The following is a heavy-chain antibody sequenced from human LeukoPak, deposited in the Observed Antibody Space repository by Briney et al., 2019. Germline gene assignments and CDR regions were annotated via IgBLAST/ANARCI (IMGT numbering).Heavy chain of an antibody. Sequence: GGSLRLSCAASGFTFSIYGMSWVRQAPGKGLEWVSYISSSGSTIYYADSVKGRFTISRDNSKNTLYLQMNSLRAEDTAVYYCAKELPSAVRLEYYFDYWGQGTLVTVSS. J-gene: IGHJ4*02. V-gene: IGHV3-48*01. CDR1: GFTFSIYG. D-gene: IGHD6-6*01. CDR3: AKELPSAVRLEYYFDY. CDR2: ISSSGSTI.